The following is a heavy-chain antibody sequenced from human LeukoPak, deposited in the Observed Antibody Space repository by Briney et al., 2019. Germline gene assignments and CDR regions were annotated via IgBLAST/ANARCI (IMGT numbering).Heavy chain of an antibody. V-gene: IGHV4-59*08. D-gene: IGHD1-26*01. J-gene: IGHJ4*02. CDR3: AASWELFPFDY. CDR1: GGSIRSYY. Sequence: SETLSLTCTVSGGSIRSYYWSWIRQPPGKGLEWIGYIHYSGSTNYNPSLKSRVTISVDTSKNQFSLKLSSVTAADTAVYYCAASWELFPFDYWGQGTLVTVSS. CDR2: IHYSGST.